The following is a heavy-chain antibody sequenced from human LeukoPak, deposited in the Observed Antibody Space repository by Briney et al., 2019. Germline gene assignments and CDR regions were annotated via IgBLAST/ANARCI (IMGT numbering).Heavy chain of an antibody. D-gene: IGHD4-17*01. CDR2: IFPGDSDT. Sequence: GGSLNISCTCSGYSFASYWIGWVRQMPGKGLEWMGIIFPGDSDTRYSPSFQGQVTISADKSIITAYLQWNSLKASDTAMYYCARRMTTVPYFHYWGQGTLVTVSS. CDR3: ARRMTTVPYFHY. V-gene: IGHV5-51*03. CDR1: GYSFASYW. J-gene: IGHJ4*02.